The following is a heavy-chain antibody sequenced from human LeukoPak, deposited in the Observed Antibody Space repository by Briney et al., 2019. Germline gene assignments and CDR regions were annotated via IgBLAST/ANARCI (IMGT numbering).Heavy chain of an antibody. CDR1: GFTFNYAW. CDR2: TVSEIDGGTT. D-gene: IGHD1-7*01. J-gene: IGHJ6*02. V-gene: IGHV3-15*04. Sequence: GSLRLSCAASGFTFNYAWMSWVRQAPGKGLEWVGQTVSEIDGGTTDYAAPVKGRFTISRDDSKSTLYLQMNSLKIEDTAVYYCTTDEDWNYARKDVWGQGATVIVSS. CDR3: TTDEDWNYARKDV.